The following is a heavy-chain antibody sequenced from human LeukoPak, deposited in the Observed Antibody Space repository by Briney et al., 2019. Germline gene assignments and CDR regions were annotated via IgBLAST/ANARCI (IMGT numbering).Heavy chain of an antibody. CDR3: ARDFYYFNSSGRHPGGFDS. Sequence: ASVKVSCKASGYTFTGYYMHWVRQAPGQGLEWMGWINPNSGGTNYAQKFQGRVTMTRDMSTSSVSMELSSLRSEDTAVYYCARDFYYFNSSGRHPGGFDSWGQGTLITVSS. V-gene: IGHV1-2*02. CDR1: GYTFTGYY. D-gene: IGHD3-22*01. J-gene: IGHJ5*01. CDR2: INPNSGGT.